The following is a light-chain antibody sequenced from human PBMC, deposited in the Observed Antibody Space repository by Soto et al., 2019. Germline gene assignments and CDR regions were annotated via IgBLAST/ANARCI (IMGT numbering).Light chain of an antibody. J-gene: IGLJ3*02. CDR2: DVT. V-gene: IGLV2-11*01. CDR3: CSHAGGSSWV. Sequence: QSVLTQPRSVSGSPGQSVTISCTGTSGVVGPYDRVSWYQHHPTKAPKLIIYDVTNRPSGVPYRFSGSKSGSTASLTISGLQAEDEADYYCCSHAGGSSWVFGGGTKLTVL. CDR1: SGVVGPYDR.